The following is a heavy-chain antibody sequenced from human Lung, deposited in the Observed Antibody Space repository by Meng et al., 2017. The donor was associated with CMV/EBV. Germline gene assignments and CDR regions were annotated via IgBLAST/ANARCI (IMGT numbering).Heavy chain of an antibody. Sequence: VPLPGSGPGPVKPSGTLSLTCAVSGGSISSSNWWSWVRQPPGKGLEWIGEIYHSGSTNYNPSLKSRVTISVDKSKNQFSLKLSSVTAADTAVYYCARVVTALWGYYFDYWGQGTLVTVSS. V-gene: IGHV4-4*02. D-gene: IGHD2-21*02. J-gene: IGHJ4*02. CDR1: GGSISSSNW. CDR3: ARVVTALWGYYFDY. CDR2: IYHSGST.